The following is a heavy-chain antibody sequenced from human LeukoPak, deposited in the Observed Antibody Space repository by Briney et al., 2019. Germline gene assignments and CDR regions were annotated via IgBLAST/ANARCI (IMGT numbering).Heavy chain of an antibody. V-gene: IGHV3-23*01. D-gene: IGHD4-17*01. Sequence: GGSLRLSCEASGFTFGSYVMNWVRQAPGKGLEWVSGISGSGASTYYADSVKGRFTISRDNSKNTLNLQMNSLRAEDTAVYYCAKDPSTGGMDVWGQGTTVTASS. CDR3: AKDPSTGGMDV. CDR2: ISGSGAST. CDR1: GFTFGSYV. J-gene: IGHJ6*02.